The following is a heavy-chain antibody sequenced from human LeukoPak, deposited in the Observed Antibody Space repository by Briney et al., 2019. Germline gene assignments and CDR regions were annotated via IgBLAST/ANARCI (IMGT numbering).Heavy chain of an antibody. CDR1: GYTFTNYD. D-gene: IGHD3-10*01. J-gene: IGHJ4*02. V-gene: IGHV1-8*01. CDR3: ARAMVRGVITPGY. CDR2: MNPNSGDT. Sequence: GASVKVSCKASGYTFTNYDITWVRQASGQGLERLGWMNPNSGDTDYAQKFQGRVTMTRNTSISTAYMELSSLRSEDTAVYYCARAMVRGVITPGYWGQGTLVTVSS.